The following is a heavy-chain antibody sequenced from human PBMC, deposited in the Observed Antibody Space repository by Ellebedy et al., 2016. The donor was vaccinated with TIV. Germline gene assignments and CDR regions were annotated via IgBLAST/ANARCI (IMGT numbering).Heavy chain of an antibody. CDR3: ARGRPTASREYDY. CDR2: IYSSGST. D-gene: IGHD3-10*01. CDR1: GASVNSGFNY. J-gene: IGHJ4*02. V-gene: IGHV4-61*01. Sequence: SETLSLXXTVSGASVNSGFNYWSWVRQPPGGGLEWIGYIYSSGSTKYNPSLTSRVTISVDTSQNQFSLNLQLVTTADTAVYYCARGRPTASREYDYWGQGTLVTVSS.